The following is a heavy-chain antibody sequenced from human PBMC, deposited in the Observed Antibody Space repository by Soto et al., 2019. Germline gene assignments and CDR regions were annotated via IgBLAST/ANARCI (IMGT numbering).Heavy chain of an antibody. CDR3: ARPPNYMTTVTAGDY. CDR1: GFTFNIYA. CDR2: VSYDGTDK. V-gene: IGHV3-30-3*01. Sequence: QVQLVESGGGVVQPGRSLRLSCAASGFTFNIYAMHWVRQAPGKGLEWVAIVSYDGTDKYYADSVKGRFTISRDNSKNTLYLQMNSLGAEDTAVYYCARPPNYMTTVTAGDYWGQGTLVTVSS. D-gene: IGHD4-17*01. J-gene: IGHJ4*02.